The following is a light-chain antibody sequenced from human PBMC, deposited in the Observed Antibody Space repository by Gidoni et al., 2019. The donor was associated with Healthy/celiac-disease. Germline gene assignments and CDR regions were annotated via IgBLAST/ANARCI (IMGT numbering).Light chain of an antibody. CDR1: QSVSSSY. V-gene: IGKV3-20*01. CDR3: QQYGSSLT. J-gene: IGKJ4*01. Sequence: EIVLTQSPGTLSLSPGERATLSCRASQSVSSSYLAWYQQKPGQAPRLLIYGASSRATGIPDRFSGSGSGTDFTLTISRLDPEDFAVYYCQQYGSSLTSGGGTKVEIK. CDR2: GAS.